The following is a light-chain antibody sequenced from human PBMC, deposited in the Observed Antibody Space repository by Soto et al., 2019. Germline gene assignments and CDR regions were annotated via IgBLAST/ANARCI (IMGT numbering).Light chain of an antibody. CDR3: QHYKMYSPWT. CDR1: QSITSW. Sequence: AQSPSTLSASVGDRVTIHCRPSQSITSWLAWYQQKPGKAPKLLIFDASTLESGVPSRFSGSGSGTEFTLTISSLQPDDFATYYCQHYKMYSPWTFGQGTKV. V-gene: IGKV1-5*01. J-gene: IGKJ1*01. CDR2: DAS.